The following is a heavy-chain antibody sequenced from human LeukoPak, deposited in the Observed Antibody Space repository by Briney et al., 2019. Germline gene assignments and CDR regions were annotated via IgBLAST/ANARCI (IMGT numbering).Heavy chain of an antibody. CDR2: IYYSGST. J-gene: IGHJ6*04. V-gene: IGHV4-59*01. CDR3: ARDQSVRGADYGMGV. Sequence: SETLSLTCTVSGGSISSYYWSWIRQPPGKGLEWIGYIYYSGSTNYNPSLKSRVTISVDTSKNQFSLKLSSVTAADTAVYYCARDQSVRGADYGMGVWGKGTTVTVSS. CDR1: GGSISSYY. D-gene: IGHD3-10*01.